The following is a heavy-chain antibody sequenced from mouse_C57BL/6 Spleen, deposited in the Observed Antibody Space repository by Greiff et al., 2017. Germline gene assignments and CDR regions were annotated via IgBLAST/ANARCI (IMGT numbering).Heavy chain of an antibody. CDR3: SYGSSLTN. Sequence: QVQLQQPGAELVKPGASVKLSCKASGYTFTSYWMHWVKQRPGQGLEWIGMINPKSGSTNYNEKFKSKATVTVDKSSSTAYMQLSSLTSGDSAVYYCSYGSSLTNWGQGTTLPVSS. CDR2: INPKSGST. J-gene: IGHJ2*01. D-gene: IGHD1-1*01. CDR1: GYTFTSYW. V-gene: IGHV1-64*01.